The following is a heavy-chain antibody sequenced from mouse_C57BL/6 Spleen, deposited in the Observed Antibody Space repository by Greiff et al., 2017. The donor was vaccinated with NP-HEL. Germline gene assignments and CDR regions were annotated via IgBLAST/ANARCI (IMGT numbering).Heavy chain of an antibody. J-gene: IGHJ1*03. CDR2: IWSGGST. CDR3: AKNRDYDGSSYGYFEV. D-gene: IGHD1-1*01. CDR1: GFSLTSYG. V-gene: IGHV2-4*01. Sequence: QVQLQQSGPGLVQPSQSLSITCTVSGFSLTSYGVHWVRQPPGKGLEWLGVIWSGGSTDYNAAFISRLSISKDNSKSQVFFKRNSLQADDTAIYYWAKNRDYDGSSYGYFEVWGTGTTVTVAS.